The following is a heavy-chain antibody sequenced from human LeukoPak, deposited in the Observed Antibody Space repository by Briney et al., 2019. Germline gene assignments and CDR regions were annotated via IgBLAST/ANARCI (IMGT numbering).Heavy chain of an antibody. CDR1: GGSISSYY. CDR3: ARIDWNSYDY. Sequence: PSETLSLTCSVSGGSISSYYWSWIRQPPGKGLEWIGYIYYSGSTNYNPSLKSRVTISVDTSKNQFSLKLSSVTAADTAVYYCARIDWNSYDYWGQGTLVTVSS. J-gene: IGHJ4*02. CDR2: IYYSGST. D-gene: IGHD1-7*01. V-gene: IGHV4-59*01.